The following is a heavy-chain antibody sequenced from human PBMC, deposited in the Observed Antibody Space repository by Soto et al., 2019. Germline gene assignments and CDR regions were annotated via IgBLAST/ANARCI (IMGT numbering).Heavy chain of an antibody. CDR1: GYTFTSYA. CDR2: INAGNGNT. Sequence: ASVKVSCKASGYTFTSYAMHWVRQAPGQRLEWMGWINAGNGNTKYPQKFQGRVTITRDTSASTAYMELSSLRSEDTAVYYCASSYSNYALIDYYYYGMDVWGQGTTVTVSS. V-gene: IGHV1-3*01. J-gene: IGHJ6*02. CDR3: ASSYSNYALIDYYYYGMDV. D-gene: IGHD4-4*01.